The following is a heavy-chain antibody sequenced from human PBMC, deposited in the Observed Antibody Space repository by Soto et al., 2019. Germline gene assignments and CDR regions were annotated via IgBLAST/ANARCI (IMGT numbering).Heavy chain of an antibody. J-gene: IGHJ4*02. CDR1: GYTFTSYG. CDR3: ARHATHSSSWVDY. Sequence: GASVKVSCKASGYTFTSYGFSWVRQAPGQGLEWMGWISAYDGSTNYAQKFQGRVTMTTDTSTSTAYMELKSLRSDDTAVYYCARHATHSSSWVDYWGQGTLVTVSS. V-gene: IGHV1-18*01. D-gene: IGHD6-13*01. CDR2: ISAYDGST.